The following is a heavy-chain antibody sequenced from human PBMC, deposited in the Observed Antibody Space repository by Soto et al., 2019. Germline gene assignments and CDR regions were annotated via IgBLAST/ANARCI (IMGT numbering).Heavy chain of an antibody. D-gene: IGHD2-15*01. CDR3: ARAPVVAATRYYYYYMDV. CDR1: GFTFSSYG. J-gene: IGHJ6*03. CDR2: IWYDGSNK. Sequence: GGSLRLSCAASGFTFSSYGMHWVRQAPGKGLEWVAVIWYDGSNKYYADSVKGRFTISRDNSKNTLYLQMNSLRAEDTAVYYCARAPVVAATRYYYYYMDVWGKGTTVTVSS. V-gene: IGHV3-33*01.